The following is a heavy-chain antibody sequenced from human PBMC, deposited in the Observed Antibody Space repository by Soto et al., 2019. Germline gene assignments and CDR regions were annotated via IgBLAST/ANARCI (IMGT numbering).Heavy chain of an antibody. CDR3: ARTQKTYSGYDYFDY. CDR2: IYYSGST. D-gene: IGHD5-12*01. V-gene: IGHV4-31*03. Sequence: SETLSLTCTVSGGSISSGGYYWSWIRQHPGKGLEWIGYIYYSGSTYYNPSLKSRVTISVDTSKNQFSLKLSSVTAADTATYYCARTQKTYSGYDYFDYWGQGALVTVSS. CDR1: GGSISSGGYY. J-gene: IGHJ4*02.